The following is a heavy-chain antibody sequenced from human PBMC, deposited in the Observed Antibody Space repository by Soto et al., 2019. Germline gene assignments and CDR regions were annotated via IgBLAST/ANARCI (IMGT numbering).Heavy chain of an antibody. J-gene: IGHJ4*02. CDR2: ISGSGGST. D-gene: IGHD5-12*01. CDR3: AKIMDGYNYPFDY. Sequence: RLSCAASGFTFSSYAMSWVRQAPGKGLEWVSAISGSGGSTYYADSVKGRFTISRDNSKNTLYLQMNSLRAEDTAVYYCAKIMDGYNYPFDYWGQGTLVTVSS. V-gene: IGHV3-23*01. CDR1: GFTFSSYA.